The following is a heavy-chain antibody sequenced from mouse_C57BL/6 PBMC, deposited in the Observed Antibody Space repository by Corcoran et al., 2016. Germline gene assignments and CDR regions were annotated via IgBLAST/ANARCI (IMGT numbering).Heavy chain of an antibody. CDR2: INPNNGGT. Sequence: EVQLQQSGPELVKPGASVKISCKASGYTFTDYYMNWVKQSHGKSLEWIGDINPNNGGTSYNQKFKGKATLTVEKSSSTAYMELRSLTSEDSAVYYCARLLRSLYYDAMDYWGQGTSVTVSS. D-gene: IGHD1-1*01. V-gene: IGHV1-26*01. J-gene: IGHJ4*01. CDR3: ARLLRSLYYDAMDY. CDR1: GYTFTDYY.